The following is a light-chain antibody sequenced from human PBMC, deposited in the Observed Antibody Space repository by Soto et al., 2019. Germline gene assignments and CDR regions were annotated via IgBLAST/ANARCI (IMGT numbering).Light chain of an antibody. CDR3: QQYASSPYT. CDR2: GAS. Sequence: EIVLTQSPATLSLSPGERATLSCGASQSISSYLAWYQQKPGQAPRLLIYGASSRATGIPDRFSGSGSGTDFTLTISRLEPEDSAVYFCQQYASSPYTFGQGTKVDIK. J-gene: IGKJ2*01. CDR1: QSISSY. V-gene: IGKV3-20*01.